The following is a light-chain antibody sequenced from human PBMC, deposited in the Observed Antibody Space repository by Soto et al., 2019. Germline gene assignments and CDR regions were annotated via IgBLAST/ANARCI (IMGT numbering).Light chain of an antibody. CDR3: QQYNNGTPIT. CDR2: DGS. Sequence: EIVMSQSPPTLSLSPGERATLSCRPSQTTDNPLAWYQRKPGQAPRLPIYDGSNRATGIPARFSGSGSGTEFTLTISSLQSEDFAVYYCQQYNNGTPITFCQGTLLE. V-gene: IGKV3D-15*01. CDR1: QTTDNP. J-gene: IGKJ5*01.